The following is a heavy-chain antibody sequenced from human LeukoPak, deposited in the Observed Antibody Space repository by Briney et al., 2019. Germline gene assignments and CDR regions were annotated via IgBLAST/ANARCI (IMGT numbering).Heavy chain of an antibody. CDR1: GGSISSYY. D-gene: IGHD3-10*01. CDR3: AGTMVRGVIPFDY. CDR2: IYYSGST. J-gene: IGHJ4*02. V-gene: IGHV4-59*08. Sequence: SETLSLTCTVPGGSISSYYWSWIRQPPGKGLEWIGYIYYSGSTNYNPSLKSRVTISVDTSKNQFSLKLSSVTAADTAVYYCAGTMVRGVIPFDYWGQGTLVTVSS.